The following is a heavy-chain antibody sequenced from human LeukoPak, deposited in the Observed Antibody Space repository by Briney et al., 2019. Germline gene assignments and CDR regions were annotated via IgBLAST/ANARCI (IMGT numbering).Heavy chain of an antibody. J-gene: IGHJ4*01. V-gene: IGHV4-31*03. CDR2: IYYSGST. Sequence: SQTLSLTCTVSGGSISSGGYYWSWIRQHPGKGLEWIGYIYYSGSTYYNPSLKSRVTISVDTSKDQFSLKLSSVTAADTAVYYCARERPTVYAESGGFDYWGHGTLVTVSS. CDR1: GGSISSGGYY. CDR3: ARERPTVYAESGGFDY. D-gene: IGHD5/OR15-5a*01.